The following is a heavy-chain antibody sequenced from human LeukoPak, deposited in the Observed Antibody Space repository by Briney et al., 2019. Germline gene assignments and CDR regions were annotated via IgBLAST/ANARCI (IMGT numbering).Heavy chain of an antibody. CDR1: GYTFTGYY. J-gene: IGHJ4*02. CDR3: ARAFPGGQEDSDY. Sequence: RASVKVSCKASGYTFTGYYMHWVRQAPGQGLEWLGWINPNSGDTNYAQKFQGRVTMTRDTSISTAYMELSRLRSDDTAVYYCARAFPGGQEDSDYWGQGTLVTVSS. D-gene: IGHD3-16*01. V-gene: IGHV1-2*02. CDR2: INPNSGDT.